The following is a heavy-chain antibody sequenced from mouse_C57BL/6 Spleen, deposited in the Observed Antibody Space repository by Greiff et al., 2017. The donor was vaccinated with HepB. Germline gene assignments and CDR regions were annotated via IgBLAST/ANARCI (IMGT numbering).Heavy chain of an antibody. Sequence: EVQLQQSGPGLAKPSQTLSLTCSVTGYSITSDYWNWIRKFPGNKLEYMGYISYSGSTYYNPSLKSRISITRDTSKNQYYLQLNAVTTEDTATYYCARSDGSSYEYFDVWGTGTTVTVSS. CDR2: ISYSGST. CDR3: ARSDGSSYEYFDV. D-gene: IGHD1-1*01. J-gene: IGHJ1*03. V-gene: IGHV3-8*01. CDR1: GYSITSDY.